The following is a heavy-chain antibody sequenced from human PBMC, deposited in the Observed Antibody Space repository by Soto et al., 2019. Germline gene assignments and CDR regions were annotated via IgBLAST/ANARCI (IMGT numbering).Heavy chain of an antibody. V-gene: IGHV3-9*01. D-gene: IGHD3-22*01. CDR3: AKDVGSYYYDTSAYLYDY. J-gene: IGHJ4*02. CDR1: GFIFEDFA. CDR2: ISWNSATL. Sequence: EVQLVESGGGLVQPGGSVRLSCVGSGFIFEDFAMNWVWQVPGKGLEWVSGISWNSATLAYADSVKGRFIVSRDNAKNILYLQMNSLRPEDAALYYCAKDVGSYYYDTSAYLYDYWGQGTLVTVSS.